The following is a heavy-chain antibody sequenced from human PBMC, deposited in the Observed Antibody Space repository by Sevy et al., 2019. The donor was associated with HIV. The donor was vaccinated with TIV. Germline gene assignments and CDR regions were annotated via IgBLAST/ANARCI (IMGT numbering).Heavy chain of an antibody. CDR1: GFMFSVYT. D-gene: IGHD5-18*01. J-gene: IGHJ4*02. Sequence: GGSLRLSCAASGFMFSVYTMHWVRQAPGKGLEWMAVISYDGVSQYYADSVKGRFTISRDNSKTTLYLQMNSLRTEDTAVYYCARHPNTTMATYYFDSWGQGTLVTVSS. CDR2: ISYDGVSQ. V-gene: IGHV3-30*04. CDR3: ARHPNTTMATYYFDS.